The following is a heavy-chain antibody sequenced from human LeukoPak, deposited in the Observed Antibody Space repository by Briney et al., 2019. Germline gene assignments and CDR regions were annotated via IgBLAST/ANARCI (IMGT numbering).Heavy chain of an antibody. D-gene: IGHD6-13*01. CDR1: GFTFSSYS. V-gene: IGHV3-21*01. CDR2: ISSSSSYI. Sequence: GGSLRLSCAASGFTFSSYSMNWVRQAPGKGLEWVSSISSSSSYIYYADSVKGRFTISRDNAKNSLYLRMNSLRAEDTAVYYCARSGGVAAAFDYWGQGTLVTVSS. CDR3: ARSGGVAAAFDY. J-gene: IGHJ4*02.